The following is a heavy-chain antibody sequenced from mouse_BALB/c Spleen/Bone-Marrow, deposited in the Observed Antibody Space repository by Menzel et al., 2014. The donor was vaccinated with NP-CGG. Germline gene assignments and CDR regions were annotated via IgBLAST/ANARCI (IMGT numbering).Heavy chain of an antibody. D-gene: IGHD1-1*01. CDR3: GRGGTVVTKGSTYWYFDL. V-gene: IGHV1-37*01. CDR2: INPYNGES. Sequence: EVQLQQSGPDLVKPGASVKIFCKASGYSFSGYFMNWVKQSHGKSLEWIGRINPYNGESFYNQKFKDKATLTVDKSSTTAHMDLLSLTSEDSAVYYCGRGGTVVTKGSTYWYFDLWGAGTTVTVSS. CDR1: GYSFSGYF. J-gene: IGHJ1*01.